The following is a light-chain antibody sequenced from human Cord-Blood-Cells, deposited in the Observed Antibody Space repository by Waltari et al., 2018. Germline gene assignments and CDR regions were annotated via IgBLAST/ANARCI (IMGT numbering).Light chain of an antibody. V-gene: IGKV1-5*01. CDR1: QSISSW. Sequence: DIQMTQSPSTLSASVGDRVTITCRASQSISSWLAWYQQKPGKAPKLLIYDASNLESGVPSRFSGSGSVTEFTLTISSLQPDDFATYYCQQYNSYPYTFGQGTKLEIK. J-gene: IGKJ2*01. CDR2: DAS. CDR3: QQYNSYPYT.